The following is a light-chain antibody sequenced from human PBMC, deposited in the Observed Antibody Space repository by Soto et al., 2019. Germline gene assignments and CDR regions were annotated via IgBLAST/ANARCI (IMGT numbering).Light chain of an antibody. V-gene: IGKV3-20*01. Sequence: EIVLTQSPGFLSVSPGERATLSCRASQTVRNGYLAWYQHKAGQAPRLLIYRTLSRAAGIPDRFIGSGSGTDFTLTISRLEPEDFAVYFCQQYADSPVTFGGGTKVEIK. CDR3: QQYADSPVT. J-gene: IGKJ4*01. CDR1: QTVRNGY. CDR2: RTL.